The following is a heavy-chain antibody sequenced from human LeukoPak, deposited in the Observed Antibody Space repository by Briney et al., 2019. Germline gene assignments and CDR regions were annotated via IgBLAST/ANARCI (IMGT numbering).Heavy chain of an antibody. V-gene: IGHV1-2*06. D-gene: IGHD3-10*01. J-gene: IGHJ5*02. CDR1: GYTFTGYY. CDR3: ARYGVTMVRGVIITNWFDP. CDR2: INPNSGGT. Sequence: ASVKVSCKASGYTFTGYYMHWVRQAPGQGLEWMGRINPNSGGTNYAQKFQGRVTMTRDTSISTAYMELSSLRSEDTAVYYCARYGVTMVRGVIITNWFDPWGQGTLVTVSS.